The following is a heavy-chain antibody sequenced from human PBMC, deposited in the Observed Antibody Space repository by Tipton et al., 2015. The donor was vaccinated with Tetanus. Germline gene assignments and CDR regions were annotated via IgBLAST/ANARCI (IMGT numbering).Heavy chain of an antibody. Sequence: TLSLTCSVSGGSISSYYWTWIRQPPGRGLEWIGFVHYSGRTNYSPSLGSRVSLSVDTSKNQFSLNLSSVTAADTAVYYCARIGWPQQNKPAFDIWGQGTVVTVSS. D-gene: IGHD6-19*01. CDR1: GGSISSYY. J-gene: IGHJ3*02. CDR3: ARIGWPQQNKPAFDI. V-gene: IGHV4-59*07. CDR2: VHYSGRT.